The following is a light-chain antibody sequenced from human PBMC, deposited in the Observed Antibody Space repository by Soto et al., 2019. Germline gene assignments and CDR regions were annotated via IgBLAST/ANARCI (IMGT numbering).Light chain of an antibody. J-gene: IGKJ1*01. CDR3: QQYNSWLWT. V-gene: IGKV3-15*01. CDR1: QSVSSN. CDR2: GAS. Sequence: EMVMTQSPATLSVSPGERATLSCRASQSVSSNLAWYQQKPGQAPRLLIYGASTRATGTPARFSGSGSGTEFTRTISSLQSEDFAIYYCQQYNSWLWTFGQGTKVEIK.